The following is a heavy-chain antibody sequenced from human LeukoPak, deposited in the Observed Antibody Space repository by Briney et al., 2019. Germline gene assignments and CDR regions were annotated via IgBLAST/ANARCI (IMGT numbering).Heavy chain of an antibody. CDR2: ISSSGSTI. D-gene: IGHD3-3*01. CDR1: GFTFSDYY. CDR3: ARVPYDFWSGYVMDV. V-gene: IGHV3-11*01. Sequence: GGSLRLSCAASGFTFSDYYMSWIRQAPGKGLEWVSYISSSGSTIYYADSVEGRFTISRDNAKNSLYLQMNSLRAEDTAVYYCARVPYDFWSGYVMDVWGKGTTVTVSS. J-gene: IGHJ6*04.